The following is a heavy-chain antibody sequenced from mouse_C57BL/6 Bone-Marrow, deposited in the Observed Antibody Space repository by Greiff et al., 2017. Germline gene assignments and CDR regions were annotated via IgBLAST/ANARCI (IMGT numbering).Heavy chain of an antibody. Sequence: QVQLQQPGAELVKPGASVKLSCKASGYTFTSYWMHWVKQRPGRGLEWIGRIDPNSGGTKYNEKFKSKATLTVDKPSSTAYMQLISLTSEDSAVYDCARGGYYSSSYRFAYWGQGTLVTVSA. D-gene: IGHD1-1*01. CDR3: ARGGYYSSSYRFAY. CDR2: IDPNSGGT. V-gene: IGHV1-72*01. J-gene: IGHJ3*01. CDR1: GYTFTSYW.